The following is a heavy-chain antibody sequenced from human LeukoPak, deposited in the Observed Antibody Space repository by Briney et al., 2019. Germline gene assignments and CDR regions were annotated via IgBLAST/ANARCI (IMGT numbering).Heavy chain of an antibody. J-gene: IGHJ2*01. D-gene: IGHD2-2*01. Sequence: SETLSLTCTVSGGSISSYYWSWIRQPAGKGLEWIWRIYTSGSANYNPSLNIRGTMSVDTSKSQFSLKLSSVTAADTAVYYCARDRTVVPAANYWYFDLWGRGTLVTVSS. CDR1: GGSISSYY. CDR2: IYTSGSA. CDR3: ARDRTVVPAANYWYFDL. V-gene: IGHV4-4*07.